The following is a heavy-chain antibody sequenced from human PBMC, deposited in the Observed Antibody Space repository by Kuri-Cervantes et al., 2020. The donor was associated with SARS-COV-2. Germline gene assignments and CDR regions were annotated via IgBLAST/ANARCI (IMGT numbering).Heavy chain of an antibody. J-gene: IGHJ4*02. CDR2: IYYSGST. CDR3: ARLRQLGFDY. CDR1: GGSISSSSYY. V-gene: IGHV4-39*01. D-gene: IGHD6-13*01. Sequence: GSLRLSCTVSGGSISSSSYYWGWIRQPPGKGLEWIGSIYYSGSTCYNPSLKSRVTISVDTSKNQFSLKLSSVTAADTAVYYCARLRQLGFDYWGRGTLVTVSS.